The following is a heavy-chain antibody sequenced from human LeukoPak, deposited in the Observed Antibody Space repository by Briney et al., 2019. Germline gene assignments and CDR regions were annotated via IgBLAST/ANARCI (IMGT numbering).Heavy chain of an antibody. D-gene: IGHD2-21*02. CDR1: GGSFSGYY. V-gene: IGHV4-34*01. Sequence: SETLSLTCAVYGGSFSGYYWSWIRQPPGKGLGWIGEINHSGSTNYNPSLKSRVTISVDTSKNQFSLKLSSVTAADTAVYYCARELAYCGGDCYSFDYWGQGTLVTVSS. CDR2: INHSGST. CDR3: ARELAYCGGDCYSFDY. J-gene: IGHJ4*02.